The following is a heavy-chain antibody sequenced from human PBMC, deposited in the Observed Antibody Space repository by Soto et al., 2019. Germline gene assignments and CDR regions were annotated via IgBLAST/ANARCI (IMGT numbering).Heavy chain of an antibody. V-gene: IGHV3-30*18. CDR3: AKVYDSSGYRLGMDV. CDR2: ISYDGSNK. D-gene: IGHD3-22*01. Sequence: QPGGSLELSCAASGFTCSSYGMHVFRQAPGKGLEWVAVISYDGSNKYYADSVKGRFTISRDNSKNTLYLQMNSLRAEDTAVYYCAKVYDSSGYRLGMDVWGQGTTVTVSS. J-gene: IGHJ6*02. CDR1: GFTCSSYG.